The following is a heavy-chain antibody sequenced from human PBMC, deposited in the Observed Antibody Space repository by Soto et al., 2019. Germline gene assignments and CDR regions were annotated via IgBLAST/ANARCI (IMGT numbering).Heavy chain of an antibody. J-gene: IGHJ6*02. Sequence: ASVKVSWKVSGYTLSDLSMHWARQAPGKGLEWMGGLDPEDGETLYAQKFQGRVTMTEDTSTDTAYMELSSLRSEDTAVYYCEVDMTTGYYYYGMDVWGQGTTVTVSS. CDR1: GYTLSDLS. V-gene: IGHV1-24*01. CDR2: LDPEDGET. D-gene: IGHD4-17*01. CDR3: EVDMTTGYYYYGMDV.